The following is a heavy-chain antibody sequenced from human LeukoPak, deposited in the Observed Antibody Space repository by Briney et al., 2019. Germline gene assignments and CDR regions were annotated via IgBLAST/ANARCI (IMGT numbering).Heavy chain of an antibody. J-gene: IGHJ4*02. CDR1: GFHFGSYA. CDR3: VKLAGDLIIADTRRHDD. V-gene: IGHV3-23*01. D-gene: IGHD7-27*01. CDR2: ISGIGSGGNT. Sequence: GGSLRLSCAASGFHFGSYAMSWVRQSPGKGLEWVSAISGIGSGGNTHYAASVKGRVTISRVNSDNILYLQMNSLRAEDTAVYYCVKLAGDLIIADTRRHDDWGQGTLVTVSS.